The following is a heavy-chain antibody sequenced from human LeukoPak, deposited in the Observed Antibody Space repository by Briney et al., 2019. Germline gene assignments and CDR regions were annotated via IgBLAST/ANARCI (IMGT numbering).Heavy chain of an antibody. Sequence: SETLSLTCTVSGGSISSYYWSWIRQPAGKGLEWIGCIYTSGSTNYNPSLKSRVTMSVDTSKNQFSLKLSSVTAADTAVYYCARESHGSGSYYWFDPWGQGTLVTVSS. J-gene: IGHJ5*02. CDR2: IYTSGST. CDR1: GGSISSYY. V-gene: IGHV4-4*07. CDR3: ARESHGSGSYYWFDP. D-gene: IGHD3-10*01.